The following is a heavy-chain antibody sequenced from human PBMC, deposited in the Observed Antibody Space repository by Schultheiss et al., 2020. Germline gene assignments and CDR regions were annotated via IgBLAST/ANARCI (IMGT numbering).Heavy chain of an antibody. D-gene: IGHD3-22*01. Sequence: SCAASGFTFSSYAMSWVRQAPGKGLEWVSVISGSGGSTYYADSVKGRFTISRDNSKNTLYLQMNSLRAEDTAVYYCAKALAYYDSSGAIGGYWGQGTLVTVSS. CDR2: ISGSGGST. CDR1: GFTFSSYA. V-gene: IGHV3-23*01. CDR3: AKALAYYDSSGAIGGY. J-gene: IGHJ4*02.